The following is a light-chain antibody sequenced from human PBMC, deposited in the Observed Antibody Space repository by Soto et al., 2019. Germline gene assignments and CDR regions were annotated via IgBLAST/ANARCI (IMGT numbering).Light chain of an antibody. CDR1: SSDGGGYNY. V-gene: IGLV2-8*01. CDR3: SSYAASNNFYFV. Sequence: QSALTQPPSASGCPGQSVTISCTGTSSDGGGYNYVSWYQQYPGRAPKLMIYEVTKRPSGVPDSFSGSKSGNTASLTVSGLQAEDEADYYCSSYAASNNFYFVFGGGTQLTVL. CDR2: EVT. J-gene: IGLJ3*02.